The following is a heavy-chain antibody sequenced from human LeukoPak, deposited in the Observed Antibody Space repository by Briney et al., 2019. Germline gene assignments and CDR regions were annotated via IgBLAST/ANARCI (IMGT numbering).Heavy chain of an antibody. CDR2: IRSKAYGGTT. CDR1: GFTFGDYA. Sequence: GGSLRLSCTASGFTFGDYAMSWVGQAPGKGLGWEGFIRSKAYGGTTEYAASVKGRFTISRDDSKSIAYLQMNSLKTEDTAVYYCTSQPIVVVVAATHPPWGQGTLVTVSS. CDR3: TSQPIVVVVAATHPP. V-gene: IGHV3-49*04. D-gene: IGHD2-15*01. J-gene: IGHJ5*02.